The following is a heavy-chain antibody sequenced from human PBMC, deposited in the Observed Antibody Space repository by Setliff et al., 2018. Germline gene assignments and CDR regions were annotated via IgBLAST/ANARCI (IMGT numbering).Heavy chain of an antibody. CDR1: GYTFTGYY. J-gene: IGHJ6*02. V-gene: IGHV1-2*04. CDR2: ISPNSGGT. CDR3: ATGHCSSTSCYEDYYGIDV. Sequence: RASVKVSCKASGYTFTGYYLHWVRQAPGQGLEWMGWISPNSGGTNYAQKFQGWVTMTRDTSISTAYMELSRLRSDDTAVYYCATGHCSSTSCYEDYYGIDVWGQGTTVTVSS. D-gene: IGHD2-2*01.